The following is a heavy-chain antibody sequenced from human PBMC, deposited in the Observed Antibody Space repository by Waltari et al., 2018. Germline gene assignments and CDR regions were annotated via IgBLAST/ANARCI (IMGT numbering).Heavy chain of an antibody. D-gene: IGHD5-12*01. CDR1: GVSITSNRHY. Sequence: QLQLQASGPGLVKPSETLSLTCSVPGVSITSNRHYWGWIRQPPGQGLEWIGTMSYSGATYSSPSLQSRVTISRDTSKNQLSLKLDSVTAADTAVYYCATYIGASVGTAAFDVWGQGTMVTVSS. CDR2: MSYSGAT. J-gene: IGHJ3*01. CDR3: ATYIGASVGTAAFDV. V-gene: IGHV4-39*01.